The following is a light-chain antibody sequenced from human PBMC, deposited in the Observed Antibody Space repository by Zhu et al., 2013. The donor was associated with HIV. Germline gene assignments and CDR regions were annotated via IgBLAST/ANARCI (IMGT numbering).Light chain of an antibody. CDR2: SVS. CDR1: QTINNNY. J-gene: IGKJ3*01. V-gene: IGKV3-20*01. Sequence: EIVLTQSPGTLSLSPGERATLSCRASQTINNNYLAWYQQKPGQAPRLIIFSVSDRATGIPDRFSGSGSGTDFTLTITRLEPEDFAVYYCHQYSNSLTFGPGTKVDL. CDR3: HQYSNSLT.